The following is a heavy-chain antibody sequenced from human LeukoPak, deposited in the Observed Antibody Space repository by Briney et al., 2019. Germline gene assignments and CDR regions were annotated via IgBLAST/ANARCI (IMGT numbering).Heavy chain of an antibody. CDR2: MSYDGSNK. CDR3: ARDYGHYERWDY. J-gene: IGHJ4*02. CDR1: GFTFSSYA. Sequence: PGGSLRLSCAASGFTFSSYAMHWVRQAPGKGLEWVAVMSYDGSNKYYADSVKGRFTISRDNSKNTVYLQMNSLRAEDTAVYYCARDYGHYERWDYWGQGTLVTVSS. V-gene: IGHV3-30-3*01. D-gene: IGHD5-24*01.